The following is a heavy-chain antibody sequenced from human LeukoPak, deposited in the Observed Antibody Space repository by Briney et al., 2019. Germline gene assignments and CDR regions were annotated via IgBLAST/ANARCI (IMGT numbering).Heavy chain of an antibody. V-gene: IGHV3-30*01. D-gene: IGHD2-2*01. CDR1: GSTFSTYS. CDR2: LSYDGSTK. CDR3: TKVRVPSLVVLPYLDY. Sequence: GSSLRLSWSATGSTFSTYSIDWDRQAPGKGLEWVAVLSYDGSTKYFAESVKGRFAISRDNSQNTLYLQLNNLTAEDTAVYYCTKVRVPSLVVLPYLDYWGQGTLVTVSS. J-gene: IGHJ4*02.